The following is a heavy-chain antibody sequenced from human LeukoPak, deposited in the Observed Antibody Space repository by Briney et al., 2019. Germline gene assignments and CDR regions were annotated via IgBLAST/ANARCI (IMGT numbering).Heavy chain of an antibody. D-gene: IGHD3-3*01. CDR3: AREAHDVDFWSGPFDY. CDR2: IIPILGIA. V-gene: IGHV1-69*04. CDR1: GGTFSSYA. Sequence: ASVKVSCKASGGTFSSYAISWVRQAPGQGLEWMGRIIPILGIANYAQKFQGRVTITADKSTSTAYMELSSLRSEDTAVYYCAREAHDVDFWSGPFDYWGQGTLVTVSS. J-gene: IGHJ4*02.